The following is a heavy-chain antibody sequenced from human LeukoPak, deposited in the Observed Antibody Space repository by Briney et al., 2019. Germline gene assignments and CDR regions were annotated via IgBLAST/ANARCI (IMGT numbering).Heavy chain of an antibody. CDR1: GFTFSSYW. Sequence: GGSLRLSCAASGFTFSSYWMSWVRQAPGKGLEWVANIKQDGSEKYYVDSVGGRFTISRDNAKNSLYLQMNSLRAEDTAVYYCARELWFSKLTFDYWGQGTLVTVSS. CDR2: IKQDGSEK. D-gene: IGHD3-10*01. V-gene: IGHV3-7*01. J-gene: IGHJ4*02. CDR3: ARELWFSKLTFDY.